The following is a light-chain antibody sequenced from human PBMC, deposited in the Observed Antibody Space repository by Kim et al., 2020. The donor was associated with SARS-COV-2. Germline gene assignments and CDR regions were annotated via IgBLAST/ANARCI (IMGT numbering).Light chain of an antibody. CDR2: DAS. CDR1: QSVGSNW. CDR3: QQYGHSWT. J-gene: IGKJ1*01. V-gene: IGKV3-20*01. Sequence: LSPGERATLHCRASQSVGSNWLAWFQQKPGQAPRLLIYDASIRATGIPDRFSGSGSGTDFTLTISRLEPEDFAVYHCQQYGHSWTFGQGTKVDIK.